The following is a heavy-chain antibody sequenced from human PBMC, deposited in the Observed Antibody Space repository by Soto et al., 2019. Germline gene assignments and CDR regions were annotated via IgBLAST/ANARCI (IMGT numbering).Heavy chain of an antibody. J-gene: IGHJ4*02. CDR1: GFSLTTTSMG. D-gene: IGHD4-17*01. V-gene: IGHV2-5*02. CDR2: IYWDDDQ. CDR3: AHAGDYDLLSFDH. Sequence: QITLKESGPPLVRPAQTLTLTCAFSGFSLTTTSMGVAWIRQPPGKALEWLALIYWDDDQRYSPSLKDRLTISKDTSRSRGVLTISNMNPEDPGTYFCAHAGDYDLLSFDHWGPGTLVTVSS.